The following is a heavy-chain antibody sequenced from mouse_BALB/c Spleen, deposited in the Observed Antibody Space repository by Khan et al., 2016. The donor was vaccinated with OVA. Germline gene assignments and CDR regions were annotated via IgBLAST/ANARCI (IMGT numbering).Heavy chain of an antibody. CDR2: INTYTGEA. CDR3: ARVGYSGTMDY. J-gene: IGHJ4*01. CDR1: GYTFTKNG. Sequence: QIQLVQSGPELKKPGETVKISCKASGYTFTKNGVNWVNQAPGRGLKWMGWINTYTGEATYADDFKGRFAFSLETSASTAYLQINNLKNEDTAKYFCARVGYSGTMDYWGQGTSLTVSS. D-gene: IGHD2-14*01. V-gene: IGHV9-3-1*01.